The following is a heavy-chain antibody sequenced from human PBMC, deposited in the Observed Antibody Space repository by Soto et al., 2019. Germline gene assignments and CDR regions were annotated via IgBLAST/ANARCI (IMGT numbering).Heavy chain of an antibody. V-gene: IGHV1-2*04. CDR2: INPNSGGT. Sequence: ASVKVSCKASGYTFTGYYMHWVRQAPGQGLEWMGWINPNSGGTNYAQKFQGWVTMTRDTSISTAYMELSRLRSDDTAVYYCARDGRGRSYYCGIDGWGQETTVTVCS. CDR3: ARDGRGRSYYCGIDG. J-gene: IGHJ6*02. CDR1: GYTFTGYY. D-gene: IGHD2-15*01.